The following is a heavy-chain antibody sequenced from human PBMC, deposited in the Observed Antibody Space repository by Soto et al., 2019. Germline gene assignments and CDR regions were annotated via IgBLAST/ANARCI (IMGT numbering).Heavy chain of an antibody. CDR2: INPSGAIT. V-gene: IGHV1-46*01. CDR1: GYTFTIYY. Sequence: ASVKVSCKASGYTFTIYYIHWVRQAPGQLLEWMGVINPSGAITTYAQMFQGRVTITRDTSTSTVYMELSSLRSDDTAVYYCERDSPIPATEYGSGSYNYYYGMDVGGQGTTVTVSS. D-gene: IGHD3-10*01. J-gene: IGHJ6*02. CDR3: ERDSPIPATEYGSGSYNYYYGMDV.